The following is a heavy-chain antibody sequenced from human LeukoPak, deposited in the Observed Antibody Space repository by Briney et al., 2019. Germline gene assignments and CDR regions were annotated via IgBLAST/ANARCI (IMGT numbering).Heavy chain of an antibody. CDR2: IYPGDSDT. D-gene: IGHD6-6*01. CDR3: ARSSSSYYYCYGMDV. Sequence: GESLKISCKGSGYSFTSYWIGWVRQMPGKGLEWMGIIYPGDSDTRYSPSFQGQVTISADKSISTAYLQWSSLKASDTAMYYCARSSSSYYYCYGMDVWGQGTTVTVSS. J-gene: IGHJ6*02. CDR1: GYSFTSYW. V-gene: IGHV5-51*01.